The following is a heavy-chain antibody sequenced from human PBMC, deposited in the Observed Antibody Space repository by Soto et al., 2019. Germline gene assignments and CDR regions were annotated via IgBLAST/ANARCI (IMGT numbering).Heavy chain of an antibody. D-gene: IGHD6-13*01. Sequence: SVKVSCKASGGTFSSYAISWVRQAPGQGLEWMGGIIPIFGTANYAQKFQGRVTITADESTSTAYMELSSLRSEDTAVYYCARSQGSYSSSPGAYFYYGMDVWGQGTTVTVSS. J-gene: IGHJ6*02. CDR1: GGTFSSYA. CDR3: ARSQGSYSSSPGAYFYYGMDV. V-gene: IGHV1-69*13. CDR2: IIPIFGTA.